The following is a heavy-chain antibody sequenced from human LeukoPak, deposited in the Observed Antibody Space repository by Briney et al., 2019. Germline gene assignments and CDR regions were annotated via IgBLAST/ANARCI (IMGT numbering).Heavy chain of an antibody. CDR2: IYYSGST. V-gene: IGHV4-59*01. CDR1: GGSISSYY. D-gene: IGHD4-17*01. Sequence: SQTLSLTCTVSGGSISSYYWSWIRQPPGQGLEWIGYIYYSGSTNYTPSLKSRVTISVDTSKNQFSLKLSSVTAADTAVYYCASYGDYDNWFDPWGQGTLVTVSS. CDR3: ASYGDYDNWFDP. J-gene: IGHJ5*02.